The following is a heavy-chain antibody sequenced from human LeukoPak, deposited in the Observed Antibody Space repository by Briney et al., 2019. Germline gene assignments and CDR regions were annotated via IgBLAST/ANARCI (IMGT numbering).Heavy chain of an antibody. CDR2: IIPIFGTA. Sequence: SVKVSCKASGGTFSSYAISWVRQAPGQGLEWMGGIIPIFGTANYAQKFQGRVTITADESTSTAYMELSSLRSEDTAVYYCAKTWGLGYCSSTSCPRHYYYGMDVWGKGTTVTVSS. J-gene: IGHJ6*04. CDR1: GGTFSSYA. D-gene: IGHD2-2*01. V-gene: IGHV1-69*13. CDR3: AKTWGLGYCSSTSCPRHYYYGMDV.